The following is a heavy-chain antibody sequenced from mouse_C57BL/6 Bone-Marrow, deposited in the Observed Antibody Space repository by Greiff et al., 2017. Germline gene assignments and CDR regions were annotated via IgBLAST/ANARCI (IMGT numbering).Heavy chain of an antibody. V-gene: IGHV1-69*01. CDR2: IDPSDSST. CDR3: ARWAMDY. J-gene: IGHJ4*01. CDR1: GYTFTSYW. Sequence: VQLQQPGAELVMPGASVKLSCKASGYTFTSYWMHWVKQRPGQGLEWIGEIDPSDSSTNYNQKFKGKSTLTVDKSSSTAYMQLSSLTSEDSAVYYCARWAMDYWGQGTSVTVSS.